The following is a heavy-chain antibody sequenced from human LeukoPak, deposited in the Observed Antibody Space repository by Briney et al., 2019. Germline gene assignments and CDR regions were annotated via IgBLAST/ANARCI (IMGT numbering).Heavy chain of an antibody. V-gene: IGHV4-39*02. Sequence: NPSETLSLTCTVSGGSLSSGNYQWGWIRQPPGKGLEWIALISHSGTTYYNPSLKSRVTMSVDTSKNQFSLKLTSVTAADTAVYYCARDGVNTMVRGADGFDPWGQGTLVTVSS. CDR2: ISHSGTT. D-gene: IGHD3-10*01. J-gene: IGHJ5*02. CDR3: ARDGVNTMVRGADGFDP. CDR1: GGSLSSGNYQ.